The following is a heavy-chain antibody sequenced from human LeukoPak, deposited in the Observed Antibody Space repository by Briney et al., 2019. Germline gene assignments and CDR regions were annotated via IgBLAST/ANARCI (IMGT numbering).Heavy chain of an antibody. V-gene: IGHV1-46*01. CDR2: INPSGGST. Sequence: ASVKVSCKAFGYTFTSYYMHWVRQAPGQGLEWMGIINPSGGSTSYAQKFQGRVTMTRDMSTSTVYMELSSLRSEDTAVYYCARDGSGYSYGPVGYFDYWGQGTLVTVSS. J-gene: IGHJ4*02. D-gene: IGHD5-18*01. CDR3: ARDGSGYSYGPVGYFDY. CDR1: GYTFTSYY.